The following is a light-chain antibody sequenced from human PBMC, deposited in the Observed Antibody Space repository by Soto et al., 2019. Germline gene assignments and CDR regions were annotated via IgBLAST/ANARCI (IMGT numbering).Light chain of an antibody. J-gene: IGKJ1*01. V-gene: IGKV3-20*01. CDR3: QQYGSSPPT. CDR1: QSVSNNY. Sequence: EIVLTHSPGTLSLSPGERATLSCRASQSVSNNYLAWYQQKPGQAPRLLIYGASNRATGIPDRFSGSGSGTDFTLTISRLEPEDFALYYCQQYGSSPPTFGQGTKVDIK. CDR2: GAS.